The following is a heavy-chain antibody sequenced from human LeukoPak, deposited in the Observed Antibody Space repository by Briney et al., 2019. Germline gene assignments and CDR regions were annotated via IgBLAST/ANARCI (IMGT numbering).Heavy chain of an antibody. CDR1: GFTFTRHW. Sequence: GGSMRLSCAASGFTFTRHWMHWVRQAPGKGLEWVSRIKTDGTDTIYADFVEGRFTISRDNARNTLYLQMSSLRAGDTAVYYCGGSEDGYIDYWGQGTLVTVSS. D-gene: IGHD5-24*01. J-gene: IGHJ4*02. CDR3: GGSEDGYIDY. CDR2: IKTDGTDT. V-gene: IGHV3-74*01.